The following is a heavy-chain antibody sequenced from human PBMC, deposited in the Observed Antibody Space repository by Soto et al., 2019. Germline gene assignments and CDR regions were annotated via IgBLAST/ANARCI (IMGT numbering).Heavy chain of an antibody. V-gene: IGHV3-30-3*01. Sequence: QVQLVEPGGGVVQPGTPLRLSCAASGFTLSSYSIHWVRQAPGKGLDWVAVISYDGNTHFYGDSVKGRFIVSRDNSRNTLYLQLNNLQAEDTAVYYCATVSRPSRISTPDFDYWGQGTLVTVSS. CDR3: ATVSRPSRISTPDFDY. CDR2: ISYDGNTH. CDR1: GFTLSSYS. J-gene: IGHJ4*02.